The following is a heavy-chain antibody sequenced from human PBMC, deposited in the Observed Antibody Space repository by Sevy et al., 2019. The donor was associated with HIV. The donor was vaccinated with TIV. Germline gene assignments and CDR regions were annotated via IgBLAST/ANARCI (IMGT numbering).Heavy chain of an antibody. CDR3: ARDMTRTAYYDFWSGYYGGMDV. CDR1: GFTFSSYE. V-gene: IGHV3-48*03. J-gene: IGHJ6*02. Sequence: GGSLRLSCAASGFTFSSYEMNWVRQAPGKGLEWVSYISSSGSTIYYADSVKGRFTISRDNGKNSLCLQMNSLRAEDTAVYYCARDMTRTAYYDFWSGYYGGMDVWGQGTTVTVSS. CDR2: ISSSGSTI. D-gene: IGHD3-3*01.